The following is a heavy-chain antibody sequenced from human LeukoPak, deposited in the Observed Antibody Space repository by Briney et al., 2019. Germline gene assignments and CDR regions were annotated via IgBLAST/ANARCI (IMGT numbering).Heavy chain of an antibody. J-gene: IGHJ3*02. V-gene: IGHV3-21*01. Sequence: NPGGSLRLSCAASGFTFSSYSMNWVRQAPGKGLEWVSSISSSSYIYYADSVKGRFTISRDNAKNSLYLQMNSLRAEDTAVYYCARDMVRGVIPRGDAVDIWGQGTMVTVSS. CDR2: ISSSSYI. CDR1: GFTFSSYS. D-gene: IGHD3-10*01. CDR3: ARDMVRGVIPRGDAVDI.